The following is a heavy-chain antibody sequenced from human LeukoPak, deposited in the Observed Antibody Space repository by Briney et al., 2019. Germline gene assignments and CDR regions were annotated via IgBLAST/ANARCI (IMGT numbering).Heavy chain of an antibody. V-gene: IGHV1-18*01. CDR3: AGSLRDYGDHEGAFDI. J-gene: IGHJ3*02. CDR2: ISAYNGNT. CDR1: GYTFTSCG. Sequence: ASVKVSCKASGYTFTSCGISWVRQAPGQGLEWMGWISAYNGNTNYAQKLQGRVTMTTDTSTSTAYMELRSLRSDDTAVYYCAGSLRDYGDHEGAFDIWGQGTMVTVSS. D-gene: IGHD4-17*01.